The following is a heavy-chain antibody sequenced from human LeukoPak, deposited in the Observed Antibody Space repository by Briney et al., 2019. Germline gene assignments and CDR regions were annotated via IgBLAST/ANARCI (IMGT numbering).Heavy chain of an antibody. J-gene: IGHJ6*02. D-gene: IGHD2-15*01. CDR3: ARDLGGYCSGGSCYPYYGMDV. CDR2: ISSSGSTI. Sequence: GRSLRLSCAASGFTFSSYEMNWVRQAPGKGLEWVSYISSSGSTIYYADSVKGRFTISRDNAKNSLYLQMNSLRAEDTAVYYCARDLGGYCSGGSCYPYYGMDVWGQGTTVTVSS. CDR1: GFTFSSYE. V-gene: IGHV3-48*03.